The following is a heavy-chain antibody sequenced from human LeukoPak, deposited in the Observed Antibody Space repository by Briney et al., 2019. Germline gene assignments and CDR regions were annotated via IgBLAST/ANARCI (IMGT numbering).Heavy chain of an antibody. CDR3: ARTLVGISDRRNFDY. CDR1: GYTFTGFH. CDR2: ISAYNGNT. V-gene: IGHV1-18*04. Sequence: ASVKVSCKASGYTFTGFHIHWVRQAPGQGLEWMGWISAYNGNTNYVQKLQGRVTMTTDTSTSTAYMELRSLRSDDTAVYYCARTLVGISDRRNFDYWGQGTLVTVSS. D-gene: IGHD6-6*01. J-gene: IGHJ4*02.